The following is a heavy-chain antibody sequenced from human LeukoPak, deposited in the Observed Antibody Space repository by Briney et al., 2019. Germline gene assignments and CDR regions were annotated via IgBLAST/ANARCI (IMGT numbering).Heavy chain of an antibody. V-gene: IGHV4-59*01. J-gene: IGHJ3*02. CDR2: IYYSGDT. CDR3: ARNLWFGESSDAFNI. D-gene: IGHD3-10*01. Sequence: SETLSLTCTVSGGSISSYYWYWIRQPPGKGLEWVGYIYYSGDTNYNPSLKSRVTISVDTSKNQFSLKLSPVTAADTAVYYCARNLWFGESSDAFNIWGQGTKVTVSS. CDR1: GGSISSYY.